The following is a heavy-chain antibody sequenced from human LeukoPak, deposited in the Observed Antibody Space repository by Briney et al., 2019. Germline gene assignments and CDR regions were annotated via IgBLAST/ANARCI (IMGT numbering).Heavy chain of an antibody. J-gene: IGHJ6*03. V-gene: IGHV4-59*01. CDR3: ARAPERWYSYGSYTYHYMDV. CDR2: ISYSGST. CDR1: GGSISSYY. D-gene: IGHD3-10*01. Sequence: SETLSLTCTVSGGSISSYYWNWIRQPPGKGLEWIGSISYSGSTNYSPSLESRVTISVDTSKNQISLKLSSVTAADTAIYYCARAPERWYSYGSYTYHYMDVWGRGTTVTVSS.